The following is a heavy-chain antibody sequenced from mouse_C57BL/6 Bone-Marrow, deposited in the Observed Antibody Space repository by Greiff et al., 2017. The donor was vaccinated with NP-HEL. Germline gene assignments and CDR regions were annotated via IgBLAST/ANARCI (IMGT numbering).Heavy chain of an antibody. CDR2: IDPENGDT. V-gene: IGHV14-4*01. CDR3: TTGWFAY. CDR1: GFNIKDDY. Sequence: VQLQQSGAELVRPGASVKLSCTASGFNIKDDYMHWVKQRPEQGLEWIGWIDPENGDTEYASKFQGKATITADTSSNTAYLQLSSLTSDDTAVYYCTTGWFAYWGQGTLVTVSA. J-gene: IGHJ3*01.